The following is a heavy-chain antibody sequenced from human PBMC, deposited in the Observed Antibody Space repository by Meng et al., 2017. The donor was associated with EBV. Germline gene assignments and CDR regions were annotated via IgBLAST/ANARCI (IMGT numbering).Heavy chain of an antibody. J-gene: IGHJ4*02. V-gene: IGHV1-69*01. Sequence: QVQWVQSAAEVKKPGSSVKVSCKTSGGPFRYYAISWVRQAPGQGLEWLGGFLPRLGAPNYAQKFHGRVKITADESTSTHYMDLSSLRSEDTAIYYCAGESGRGYTPDYWGQGTLVTVSS. D-gene: IGHD3-10*01. CDR3: AGESGRGYTPDY. CDR1: GGPFRYYA. CDR2: FLPRLGAP.